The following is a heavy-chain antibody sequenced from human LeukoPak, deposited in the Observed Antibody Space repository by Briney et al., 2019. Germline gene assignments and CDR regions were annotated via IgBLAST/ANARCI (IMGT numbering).Heavy chain of an antibody. V-gene: IGHV5-51*01. CDR3: ARGSGYDYDHVFDY. CDR2: IYSGDADT. CDR1: GYSFTSYC. J-gene: IGHJ4*02. Sequence: GESLQSSCKGSGYSFTSYCIGWVRHMPVKGLEWMGIIYSGDADTRYSPSFQGQVTISADKSISTAYLQWSSLKASDTAMYYCARGSGYDYDHVFDYWGQGTLVTVSS. D-gene: IGHD5-12*01.